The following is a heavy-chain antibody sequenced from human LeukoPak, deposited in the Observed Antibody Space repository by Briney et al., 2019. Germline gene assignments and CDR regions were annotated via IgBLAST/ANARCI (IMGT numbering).Heavy chain of an antibody. Sequence: GGTLRLSCAASGFTFSSYGMSWVRQAPGKGLEWVSAISGSGGSTYYADSVKGRFTISRDNSKNTLYLQMNSLRVEDTAVYYCAKDQRSIAVAGYFDYWGQGTLVTVSS. V-gene: IGHV3-23*01. CDR3: AKDQRSIAVAGYFDY. J-gene: IGHJ4*02. CDR2: ISGSGGST. CDR1: GFTFSSYG. D-gene: IGHD6-19*01.